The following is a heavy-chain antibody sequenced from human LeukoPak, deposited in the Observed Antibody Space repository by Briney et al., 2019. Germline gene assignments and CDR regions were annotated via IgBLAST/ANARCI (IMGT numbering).Heavy chain of an antibody. V-gene: IGHV1-69*13. Sequence: ASVKVSCKASGGTFSSYTLNWVRQAPGQGLEWMGEIIPIFATADYAQKFQGRVTITADESTSTAYMELSSLRSEDTAVYYCARGGIAVGGIINNHDAFDIWGQGTMVIVSS. D-gene: IGHD6-13*01. CDR1: GGTFSSYT. J-gene: IGHJ3*02. CDR2: IIPIFATA. CDR3: ARGGIAVGGIINNHDAFDI.